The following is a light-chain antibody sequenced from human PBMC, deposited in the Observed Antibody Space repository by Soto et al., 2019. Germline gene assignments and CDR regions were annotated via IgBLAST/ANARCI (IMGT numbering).Light chain of an antibody. CDR2: GAS. Sequence: DIVMTQSPAILSVSLGERATLSCLASQSISDNLAWYQQRSGQAPRLLIYGASTRATGVPARFSGSGSGTEFTLTISSLQSEDFAIYYCQQYKRWPPLTFGGGNKGE. J-gene: IGKJ4*01. CDR3: QQYKRWPPLT. V-gene: IGKV3-15*01. CDR1: QSISDN.